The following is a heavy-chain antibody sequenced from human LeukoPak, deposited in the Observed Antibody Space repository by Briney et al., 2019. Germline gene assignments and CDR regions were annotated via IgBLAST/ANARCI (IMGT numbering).Heavy chain of an antibody. CDR2: IVVGSGNT. CDR3: AAAGDDYGDYVFDC. J-gene: IGHJ4*02. CDR1: GFTFTNSA. D-gene: IGHD4-17*01. Sequence: SVKVSGKASGFTFTNSAMQWVRQARGQRLEWIGWIVVGSGNTNYAQKFQERVTITRDMSTSTAYMELSSLRSEDTAVYYCAAAGDDYGDYVFDCWGRGSLVTVSS. V-gene: IGHV1-58*02.